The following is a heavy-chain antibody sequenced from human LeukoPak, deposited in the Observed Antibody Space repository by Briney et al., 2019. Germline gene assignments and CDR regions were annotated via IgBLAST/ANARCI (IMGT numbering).Heavy chain of an antibody. CDR2: IKQDGSEK. V-gene: IGHV3-7*01. J-gene: IGHJ5*02. CDR1: GFTFTNYA. CDR3: AGHYGSGLDP. Sequence: GGSLRLSCAASGFTFTNYAMSWVRQAPGKGLEWVANIKQDGSEKYYVDSVKGRFTISRDNAKNSLYLQMNSLRAEDTAVYYCAGHYGSGLDPWGQGTLVTVSS. D-gene: IGHD3-10*01.